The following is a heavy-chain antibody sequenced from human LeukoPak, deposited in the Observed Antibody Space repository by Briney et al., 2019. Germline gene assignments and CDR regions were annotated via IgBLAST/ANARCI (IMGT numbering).Heavy chain of an antibody. CDR1: GFTFSSYA. V-gene: IGHV3-23*01. CDR2: ISGSGGST. D-gene: IGHD3-22*01. J-gene: IGHJ4*02. Sequence: GGSLRLSCAASGFTFSSYAMSWVRQAPGKGLEWVSAISGSGGSTYYADSVKGRFTISRDNSKNTLYLQMNSLRAEDTAVYYCAKDPFLYYYDSSGYPFDYWGQGTLVTVSS. CDR3: AKDPFLYYYDSSGYPFDY.